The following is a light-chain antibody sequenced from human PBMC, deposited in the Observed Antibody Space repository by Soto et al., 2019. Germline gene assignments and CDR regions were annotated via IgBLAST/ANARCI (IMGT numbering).Light chain of an antibody. CDR1: QSTSSW. CDR3: QQYSSYSYT. V-gene: IGKV1-5*03. CDR2: KTS. Sequence: DIQMTQSPSTLSASVGDRVTITCRASQSTSSWLAWYQQKPGKAPKLLIYKTSALESGVPSSFSGSGAGTEFTLTIGCLQPDDFATYYCQQYSSYSYTFGQGTKLEIK. J-gene: IGKJ2*01.